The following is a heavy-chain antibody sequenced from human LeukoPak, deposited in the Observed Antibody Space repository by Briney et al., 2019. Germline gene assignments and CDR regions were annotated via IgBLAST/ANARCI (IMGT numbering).Heavy chain of an antibody. D-gene: IGHD1-1*01. CDR1: GFTFRNHG. CDR3: AKDHVSGTVPDAFDI. J-gene: IGHJ3*02. V-gene: IGHV3-33*06. CDR2: IWYDGSDK. Sequence: GGSLRLSCAASGFTFRNHGMHWVRQAPGKGLEWVAIIWYDGSDKYYADSVKGRFTISRDNSKNTLCLQMSSLRAEDTAVYYCAKDHVSGTVPDAFDIWGQGTMVTVSS.